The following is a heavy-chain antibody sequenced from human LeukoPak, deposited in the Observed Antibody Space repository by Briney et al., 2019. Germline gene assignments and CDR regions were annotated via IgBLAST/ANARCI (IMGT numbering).Heavy chain of an antibody. J-gene: IGHJ4*02. CDR3: ARDGVATNDY. CDR2: ISSNGGTT. V-gene: IGHV3-64*01. CDR1: GFPFSSYA. D-gene: IGHD2-8*01. Sequence: PGGSLRLSCAASGFPFSSYAMQWVRQAPGKGLEYVSGISSNGGTTFYANSAKGRFTISRDNSKNMLFLQMGSLRAEDMAVYYCARDGVATNDYWGQGTLVTVSS.